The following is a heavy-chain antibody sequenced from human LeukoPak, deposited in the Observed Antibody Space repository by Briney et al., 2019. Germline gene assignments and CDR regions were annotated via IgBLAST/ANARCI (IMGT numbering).Heavy chain of an antibody. Sequence: ASVKVSCKASGYTFTGYYMHWVRQAPGQGLEWMGIINPSGGSTSYAQKFQGRVTMTRDMSTSTVYMELSSLRSEDTAVYYCARLTFGGVIVADYWGQGTLVTVSS. D-gene: IGHD3-16*02. CDR3: ARLTFGGVIVADY. CDR2: INPSGGST. CDR1: GYTFTGYY. J-gene: IGHJ4*02. V-gene: IGHV1-46*01.